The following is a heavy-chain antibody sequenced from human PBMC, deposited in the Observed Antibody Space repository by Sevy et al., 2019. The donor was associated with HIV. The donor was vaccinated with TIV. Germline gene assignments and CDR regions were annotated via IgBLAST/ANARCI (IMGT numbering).Heavy chain of an antibody. CDR2: INPISGAT. Sequence: ASVKVSCKASGYSFTGYYMHWVRQAPGQGLEWMGRINPISGATDDSQKFQGRVTMTRDTSISTAYMEVSRLRSDDTAVYYCVRAPTDFWTGVMDVWGQGTTVTVSS. V-gene: IGHV1-2*06. J-gene: IGHJ6*02. CDR3: VRAPTDFWTGVMDV. CDR1: GYSFTGYY. D-gene: IGHD3-3*01.